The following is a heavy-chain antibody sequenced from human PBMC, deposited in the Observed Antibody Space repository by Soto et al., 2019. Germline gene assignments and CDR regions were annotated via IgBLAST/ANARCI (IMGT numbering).Heavy chain of an antibody. V-gene: IGHV4-59*08. J-gene: IGHJ5*02. D-gene: IGHD6-13*01. CDR2: IYYSGST. CDR3: ARSRKGQPLFDP. Sequence: SETLSLTCTVSGGSISSYYWTWIRQPPGKGLEWIGHIYYSGSTSYNPSLKSRVRISVDTSKKEFSLKLSSVTAADTAVYYCARSRKGQPLFDPWGQGTLVTAPQ. CDR1: GGSISSYY.